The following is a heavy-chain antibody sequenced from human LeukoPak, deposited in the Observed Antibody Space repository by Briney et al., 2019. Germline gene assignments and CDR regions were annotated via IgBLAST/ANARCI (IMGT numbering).Heavy chain of an antibody. V-gene: IGHV4-30-4*01. CDR2: IYYSGST. Sequence: PSQTLSLTCAVSGGSISSADYYWSWIRQSPGRGLEWIGFIYYSGSTYYNPSLKSRVTISVDTSKNQFSLKLRSVTAADTAVYYCASIVVVTVAIDYWGQGTLVTVSS. D-gene: IGHD2-21*02. CDR3: ASIVVVTVAIDY. CDR1: GGSISSADYY. J-gene: IGHJ4*02.